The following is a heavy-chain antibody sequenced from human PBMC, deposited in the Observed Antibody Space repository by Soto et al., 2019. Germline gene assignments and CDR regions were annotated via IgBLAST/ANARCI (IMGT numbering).Heavy chain of an antibody. Sequence: SETLSLTCTVSGGSISSYYWSWIRQPPGKGLEWIGYIYYSGSTNYNPSLKSRVTISVDTSKNQFSLKLSSVTAADTAVYYCARDLGVVAASYYYYGMDVWGQGTTVTVSS. CDR3: ARDLGVVAASYYYYGMDV. J-gene: IGHJ6*02. CDR2: IYYSGST. V-gene: IGHV4-59*01. D-gene: IGHD2-15*01. CDR1: GGSISSYY.